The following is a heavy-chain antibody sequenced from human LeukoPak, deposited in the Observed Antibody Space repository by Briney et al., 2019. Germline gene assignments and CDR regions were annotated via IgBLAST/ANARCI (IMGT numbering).Heavy chain of an antibody. CDR2: IYYSGST. D-gene: IGHD2-2*01. V-gene: IGHV4-39*01. CDR1: GGSISSRSYY. CDR3: ARVKKGYCSSTSCPLRFDP. Sequence: SETLSLTCSVSGGSISSRSYYWGWIRQPPGKGLEWIGSIYYSGSTYYNPSLKSRVTISVDTSKNQFSLKLSSVTAADTAVYYCARVKKGYCSSTSCPLRFDPWGQGTLVTVSS. J-gene: IGHJ5*02.